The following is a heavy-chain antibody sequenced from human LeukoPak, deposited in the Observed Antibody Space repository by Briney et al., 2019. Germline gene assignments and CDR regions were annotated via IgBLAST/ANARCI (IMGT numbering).Heavy chain of an antibody. CDR1: GGSISSYY. V-gene: IGHV4-59*12. CDR2: IHYTGST. D-gene: IGHD2-15*01. Sequence: PSETLSLTCTVSGGSISSYYWSWIRQSPGKGLECIGYIHYTGSTNYNPSLKSRVTISVETSKNQFSLKLSSVTAADTAVYYCARDYSEGYYFDYWGQGTLVTVSS. CDR3: ARDYSEGYYFDY. J-gene: IGHJ4*02.